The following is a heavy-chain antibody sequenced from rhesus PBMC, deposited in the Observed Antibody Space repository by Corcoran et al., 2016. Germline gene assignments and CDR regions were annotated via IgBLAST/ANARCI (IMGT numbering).Heavy chain of an antibody. CDR2: VSGSSGTT. Sequence: QVQLQESGPGLVKPSETLSLTCAVPGYSISSGYSWAWIRQPPGKGLEYIGHVSGSSGTTYYNPSLKSRVTISKDTSKNQFSLKLNSVTAADTAVYYCARRDYWGQGVLVTVSS. V-gene: IGHV4-99*01. J-gene: IGHJ4*01. CDR1: GYSISSGYS. CDR3: ARRDY.